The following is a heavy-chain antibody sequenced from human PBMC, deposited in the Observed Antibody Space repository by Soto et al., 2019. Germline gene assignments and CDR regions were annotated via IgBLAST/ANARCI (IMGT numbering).Heavy chain of an antibody. D-gene: IGHD3-22*01. CDR3: AKDDSTGYNPALDY. CDR1: GFTFSSYA. CDR2: ISSSGDAT. V-gene: IGHV3-23*01. Sequence: GGSLRLSCAASGFTFSSYAMNWVRQAPGEGLEWVSTISSSGDATYYTDSVRGRFTISRDNSKSTLYLQMDSLSAEDTAVYYCAKDDSTGYNPALDYWGQGSLVTVSS. J-gene: IGHJ4*02.